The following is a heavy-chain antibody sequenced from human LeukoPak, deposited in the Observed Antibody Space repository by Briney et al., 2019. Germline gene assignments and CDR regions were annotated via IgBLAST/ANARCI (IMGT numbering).Heavy chain of an antibody. J-gene: IGHJ6*02. CDR1: GGSISSYY. CDR3: ARLDSSSWSHYYYGMDV. Sequence: SETLSLTCTVSGGSISSYYWSRIRQPPGKGLEWIGYIYYSGSTNYSPSLKSRVTISVDTSKNQFSLKLSSVTAADTAVYYCARLDSSSWSHYYYGMDVWGQGTTVTVSS. CDR2: IYYSGST. V-gene: IGHV4-59*08. D-gene: IGHD6-13*01.